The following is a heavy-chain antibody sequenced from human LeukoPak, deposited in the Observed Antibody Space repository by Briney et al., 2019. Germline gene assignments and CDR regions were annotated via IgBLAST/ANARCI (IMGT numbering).Heavy chain of an antibody. V-gene: IGHV4-59*01. J-gene: IGHJ4*02. D-gene: IGHD1-26*01. Sequence: SETLSLTCTVSGGSISSYYWSWIRQPPGKGLEWIGYIYYSGSTNYNPSLKSRVTISVDTSKNQFSPKLSSVTAADTAVYYCTTADQWQLTFEYWGQGTLVTVSS. CDR3: TTADQWQLTFEY. CDR1: GGSISSYY. CDR2: IYYSGST.